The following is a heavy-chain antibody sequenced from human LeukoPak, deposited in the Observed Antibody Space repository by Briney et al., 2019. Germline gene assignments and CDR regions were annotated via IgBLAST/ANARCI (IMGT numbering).Heavy chain of an antibody. CDR1: GFTFTSSA. CDR3: AADKYYDFWSGNFDL. Sequence: ASVKVSCKASGFTFTSSAMQWVRQARGQRPEWIGWIAVGSGNTNYAQKFQERVTITRDMSTSTAYMELSSLRSEDTAVYYCAADKYYDFWSGNFDLWGRGTLVTVSS. J-gene: IGHJ2*01. V-gene: IGHV1-58*02. CDR2: IAVGSGNT. D-gene: IGHD3-3*01.